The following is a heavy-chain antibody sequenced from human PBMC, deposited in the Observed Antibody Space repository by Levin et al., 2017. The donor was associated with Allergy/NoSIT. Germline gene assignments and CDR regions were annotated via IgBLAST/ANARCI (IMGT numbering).Heavy chain of an antibody. D-gene: IGHD1-1*01. J-gene: IGHJ4*02. Sequence: GGSLRLSCAASGFTFTRFWMTWVRQAPGKGLDWVANIKEDGSEQHYVESEMGRFIISRDNAKNSLYLQMNSLRVEDTAVYYCARLNGDYFDYWGQGALVTVSS. CDR3: ARLNGDYFDY. CDR2: IKEDGSEQ. CDR1: GFTFTRFW. V-gene: IGHV3-7*01.